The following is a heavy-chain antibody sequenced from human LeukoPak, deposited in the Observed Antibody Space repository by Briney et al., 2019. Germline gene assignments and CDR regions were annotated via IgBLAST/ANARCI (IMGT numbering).Heavy chain of an antibody. CDR2: IIPIFGTA. Sequence: SVKVSCKASGGTFSSYAISWVRQAPGQGLEWMGGIIPIFGTANYAQKFQGRVTITADESTSTAYMELSSLRSEDTAVYYCATSIAAAGPFDYWGQGTLVIVSS. V-gene: IGHV1-69*13. CDR1: GGTFSSYA. J-gene: IGHJ4*02. D-gene: IGHD6-13*01. CDR3: ATSIAAAGPFDY.